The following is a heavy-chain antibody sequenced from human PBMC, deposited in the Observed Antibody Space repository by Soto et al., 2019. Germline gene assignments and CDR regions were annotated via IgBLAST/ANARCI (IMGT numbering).Heavy chain of an antibody. Sequence: EVQLVESGGGLVQPGRSLGLSCRASGFNFAHDATSWFRQAPGKGPEWVGFIRSKAYGGTAEYAASVKGRFIISRDYSEGVSYLQMNSLKTEDTAVYYCVRIKEFIGFADLDYWGQGTLVTVSS. CDR2: IRSKAYGGTA. V-gene: IGHV3-49*03. CDR3: VRIKEFIGFADLDY. D-gene: IGHD3-10*01. CDR1: GFNFAHDA. J-gene: IGHJ4*02.